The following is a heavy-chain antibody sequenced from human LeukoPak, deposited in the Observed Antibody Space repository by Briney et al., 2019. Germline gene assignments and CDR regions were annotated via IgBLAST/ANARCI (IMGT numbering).Heavy chain of an antibody. CDR1: GGSISSGGYY. Sequence: SQTLSLTCTVSGGSISSGGYYWSWIRQPPGKGLEWIGYIYHSGSTYYNPSLKSRVTISVDRSKNQLSLKLSSVTAADTAVYYCARDYRKSNYMDVWGKGTTVTVSS. V-gene: IGHV4-30-2*01. J-gene: IGHJ6*03. CDR2: IYHSGST. CDR3: ARDYRKSNYMDV.